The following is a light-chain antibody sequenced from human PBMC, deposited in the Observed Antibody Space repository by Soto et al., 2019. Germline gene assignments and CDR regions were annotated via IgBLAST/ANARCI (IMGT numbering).Light chain of an antibody. Sequence: IVMTQSPATLSVSPGVRATLSCRASQTIDNKLAWYQQRPGQAPRLLIYGASTRATGIPARFSGSGSGTEFTLTISSLQSEDFAVYYCQQYNNWPPYTFGQGTKVDIK. CDR2: GAS. CDR1: QTIDNK. J-gene: IGKJ2*01. CDR3: QQYNNWPPYT. V-gene: IGKV3-15*01.